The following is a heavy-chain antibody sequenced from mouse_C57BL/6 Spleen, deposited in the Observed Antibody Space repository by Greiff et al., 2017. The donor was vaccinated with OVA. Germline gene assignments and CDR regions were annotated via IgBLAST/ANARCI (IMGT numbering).Heavy chain of an antibody. CDR2: ISSGSSTI. D-gene: IGHD2-5*01. V-gene: IGHV5-17*01. Sequence: DVKLVESGGGLVKPGGSLKLSCAASGFTFSDYGMHWVRQAPEKGLEWVAYISSGSSTIYYADTVKGRFTISRDNAKNTLFLQMASLRSEDTAMYYCARSGSNYGYFEVWGTGTTVTVSS. J-gene: IGHJ1*03. CDR1: GFTFSDYG. CDR3: ARSGSNYGYFEV.